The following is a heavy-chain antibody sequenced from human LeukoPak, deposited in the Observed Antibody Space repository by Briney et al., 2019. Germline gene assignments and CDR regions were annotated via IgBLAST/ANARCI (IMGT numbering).Heavy chain of an antibody. CDR1: GGSLSSYF. D-gene: IGHD2-2*01. CDR3: RRERGDCSSTSCYPYYFDS. CDR2: IYTSGSP. Sequence: PSETLSLTCTVSGGSLSSYFWGSIRQPAGLGLEGIGRIYTSGSPNYNPSLKSRVTMSVDTSKNHFSLNLYSVTAAAPDEFYCRRERGDCSSTSCYPYYFDSWGQGTLVTVSS. J-gene: IGHJ4*02. V-gene: IGHV4-4*07.